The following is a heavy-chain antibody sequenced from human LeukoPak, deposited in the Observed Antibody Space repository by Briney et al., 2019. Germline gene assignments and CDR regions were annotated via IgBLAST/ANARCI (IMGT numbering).Heavy chain of an antibody. J-gene: IGHJ4*02. CDR2: LTGRGDSA. CDR3: AKENSEYYFDY. Sequence: GGSLRLSCGASGFTFSNYAMYWVRQAPGKGLEWVSGLTGRGDSAYYADSVKGRFTISRDNSKNTLYLEMNSLRAEDTAVYYCAKENSEYYFDYWGQGTLVTVSS. V-gene: IGHV3-23*01. CDR1: GFTFSNYA.